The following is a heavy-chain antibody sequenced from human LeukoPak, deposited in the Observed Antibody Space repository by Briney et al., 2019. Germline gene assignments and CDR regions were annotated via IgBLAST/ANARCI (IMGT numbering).Heavy chain of an antibody. Sequence: KAGGSLRLSCTASGFTFSDAWMSWVRQAPGKGLEWVGRIKSKTDGGTTDYAAPVKGRFTISRDDSKNTLYLQMNSLKTEDTAVYYFDLRRYGSSPYGLDVWGQGTTVTVSS. CDR3: DLRRYGSSPYGLDV. CDR1: GFTFSDAW. CDR2: IKSKTDGGTT. D-gene: IGHD6-13*01. J-gene: IGHJ6*02. V-gene: IGHV3-15*01.